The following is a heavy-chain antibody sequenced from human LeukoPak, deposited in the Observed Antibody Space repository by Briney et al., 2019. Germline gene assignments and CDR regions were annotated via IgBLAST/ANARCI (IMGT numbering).Heavy chain of an antibody. CDR3: ARDFRTQLDGYSPPYHFDY. V-gene: IGHV3-21*01. D-gene: IGHD5-24*01. Sequence: GGSLRLSCAASGFTFSSHSMSWVRQALGKGLEWVSSIDSSSSHIYYADSMEGRFTISRDNAKNSLFLQMNSLRAEDMAVYYCARDFRTQLDGYSPPYHFDYWGQGALVTVSS. CDR1: GFTFSSHS. J-gene: IGHJ4*02. CDR2: IDSSSSHI.